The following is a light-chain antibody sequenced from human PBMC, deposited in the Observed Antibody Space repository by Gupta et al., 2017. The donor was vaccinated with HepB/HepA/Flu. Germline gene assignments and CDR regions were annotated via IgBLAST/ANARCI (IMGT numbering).Light chain of an antibody. CDR1: HIGSKS. CDR3: QVWHSSSDEVV. Sequence: YAMPQPPSLPVPPGPPARLTCGGNHIGSKSVHWYQQKPGQAPLLVVYDDNDRPSGIPERFSGFDSGNMATLTISGVEVGDEADYYCQVWHSSSDEVVFGGGTKLTVL. CDR2: DDN. J-gene: IGLJ2*01. V-gene: IGLV3-21*02.